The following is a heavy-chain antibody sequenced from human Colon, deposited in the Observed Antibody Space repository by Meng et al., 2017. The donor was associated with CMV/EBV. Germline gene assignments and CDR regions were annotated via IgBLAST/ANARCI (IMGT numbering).Heavy chain of an antibody. CDR2: IDHTGST. V-gene: IGHV4-34*01. D-gene: IGHD3-22*01. Sequence: VQLQQWGAGLLKPSETLSLTCALYGGSFSPYYWSWIRQSPGKGLEWIAEIDHTGSTNYNPSLKSRVTISIDTSNSHFSLNLTSATAADTAVYYCATVSSGYYLYFQHWGQGTLVTVPS. J-gene: IGHJ1*01. CDR1: GGSFSPYY. CDR3: ATVSSGYYLYFQH.